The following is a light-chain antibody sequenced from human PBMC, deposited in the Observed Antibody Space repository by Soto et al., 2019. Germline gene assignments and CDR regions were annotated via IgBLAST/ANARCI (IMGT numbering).Light chain of an antibody. CDR2: DAS. J-gene: IGKJ1*01. CDR1: ESIRTW. CDR3: QQYNNYPRT. V-gene: IGKV1-5*01. Sequence: DIQMTQSPSTLSASIGDRVTITCRASESIRTWLAWYQYKPGKAPKFLIYDASSLESGVPSRFSGSGSGTEFTLTISNLQPDDFATYFCQQYNNYPRTFGQGTKVEIK.